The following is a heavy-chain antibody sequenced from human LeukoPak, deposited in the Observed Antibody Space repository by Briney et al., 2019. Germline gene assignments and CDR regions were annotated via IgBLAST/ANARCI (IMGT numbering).Heavy chain of an antibody. J-gene: IGHJ6*03. CDR1: GFTFSSYE. CDR3: AREPYDFWSAASVPGSDYMDV. Sequence: GGSLRLSCAASGFTFSSYEMHWVRQAPGKGLEWVSYISSSGSTIYYVDSVKGRFTISRDNAKNSLFLQMNSLRAEDTAIYYCAREPYDFWSAASVPGSDYMDVWGKGTTVTVSS. V-gene: IGHV3-48*03. D-gene: IGHD3-3*01. CDR2: ISSSGSTI.